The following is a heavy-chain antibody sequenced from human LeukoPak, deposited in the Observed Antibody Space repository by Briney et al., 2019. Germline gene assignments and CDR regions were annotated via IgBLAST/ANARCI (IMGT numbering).Heavy chain of an antibody. J-gene: IGHJ4*02. V-gene: IGHV3-11*01. CDR1: GFTFSDYY. Sequence: GGSLRLSCAASGFTFSDYYMSWIRQAPEKGLDWVSVISGSAHKIRYADSVKGRFTISRDNSENIVYLQMNNLGVEDTAVYYCAGRPTGYSSGYIHWGQGTLVTVSS. D-gene: IGHD5-18*01. CDR2: ISGSAHKI. CDR3: AGRPTGYSSGYIH.